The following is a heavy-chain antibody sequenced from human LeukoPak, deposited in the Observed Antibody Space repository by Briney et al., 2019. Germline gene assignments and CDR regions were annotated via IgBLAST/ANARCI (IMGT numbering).Heavy chain of an antibody. Sequence: ASVKVSCKASGYTFTSYAMNWVRQAPGQGLEWMEWINTNTGNPTYAQGFTGRFVFSLDTSVSTAYLQISSLKAEDTAVYYCARTLTMVRGVIIDYWGQGTLVTVSS. CDR2: INTNTGNP. V-gene: IGHV7-4-1*02. CDR1: GYTFTSYA. J-gene: IGHJ4*02. CDR3: ARTLTMVRGVIIDY. D-gene: IGHD3-10*01.